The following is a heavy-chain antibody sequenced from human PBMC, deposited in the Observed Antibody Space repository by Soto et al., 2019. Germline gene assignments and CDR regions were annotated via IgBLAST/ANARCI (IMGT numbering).Heavy chain of an antibody. D-gene: IGHD5-12*01. CDR2: IYYSGST. CDR3: ARENFGDGYNWNFDY. J-gene: IGHJ4*02. Sequence: PSETLSLTCTVSGGSISSGGYYWSWIRQHPGKGLEWIGYIYYSGSTYYNPSLKSRVTISVDTSKNQFSLKLSSVTAADTAVYYCARENFGDGYNWNFDYWGQGTLVTSPQ. CDR1: GGSISSGGYY. V-gene: IGHV4-31*03.